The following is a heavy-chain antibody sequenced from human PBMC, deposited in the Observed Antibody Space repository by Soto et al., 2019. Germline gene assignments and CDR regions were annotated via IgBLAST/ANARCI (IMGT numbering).Heavy chain of an antibody. CDR1: GFIFSSYA. D-gene: IGHD3-9*01. CDR3: ARGILEVLRYFDWLDY. V-gene: IGHV3-23*01. Sequence: PGGSLRLSCAASGFIFSSYAMSWVRQAPGKGLEWVSAISGGGGSAYYADSVKGRFTISRDNSKNTLYLQMNSLRAEDTAVYYCARGILEVLRYFDWLDYWGQGTLVTVSS. CDR2: ISGGGGSA. J-gene: IGHJ4*02.